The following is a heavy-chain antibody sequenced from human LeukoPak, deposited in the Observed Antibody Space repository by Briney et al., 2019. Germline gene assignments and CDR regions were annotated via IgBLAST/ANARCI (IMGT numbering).Heavy chain of an antibody. Sequence: PGGSLRLSCAASGFTFKNYAMKWVRQAPGKGLEWVSSISDSGDSRYYADSVKGRFTISRDNSRNTLHLQMNSLRAEDTAVYFCAKAFYCASTCCCVRDYWGQGILVTVSS. D-gene: IGHD2-2*01. V-gene: IGHV3-23*01. CDR1: GFTFKNYA. CDR3: AKAFYCASTCCCVRDY. J-gene: IGHJ4*02. CDR2: ISDSGDSR.